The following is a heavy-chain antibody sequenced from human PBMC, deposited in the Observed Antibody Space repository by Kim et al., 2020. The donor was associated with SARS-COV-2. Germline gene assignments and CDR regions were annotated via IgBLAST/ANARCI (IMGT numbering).Heavy chain of an antibody. D-gene: IGHD3-9*01. CDR3: ARDPYYDILTGYFFYGMDV. CDR2: TYYRSKWYN. CDR1: GDSVSSNSAA. J-gene: IGHJ6*02. Sequence: SQTLSLTCAISGDSVSSNSAAWNWIRQSPSRGLEWLGRTYYRSKWYNDYAVSVKSRITINPDTFKNQFSLQLNSVTPEDTAVYYCARDPYYDILTGYFFYGMDVWGQGTTVTVSS. V-gene: IGHV6-1*01.